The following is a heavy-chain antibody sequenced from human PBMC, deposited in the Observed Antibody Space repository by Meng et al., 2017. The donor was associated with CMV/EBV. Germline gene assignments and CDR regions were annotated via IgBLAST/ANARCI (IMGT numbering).Heavy chain of an antibody. D-gene: IGHD6-6*01. CDR2: ISGSGGST. CDR3: AKGTISLTRRGVPYSSSSSRSSNYYYYGMDV. CDR1: GFTFSSYA. Sequence: GESLKISCAASGFTFSSYAMSWVRQAPGKGLEWVSAISGSGGSTYYADSVKGRFTISRDNPKNTLYLQMNSLRAEDTAVYYCAKGTISLTRRGVPYSSSSSRSSNYYYYGMDVWGQGTTVTVSS. J-gene: IGHJ6*02. V-gene: IGHV3-23*01.